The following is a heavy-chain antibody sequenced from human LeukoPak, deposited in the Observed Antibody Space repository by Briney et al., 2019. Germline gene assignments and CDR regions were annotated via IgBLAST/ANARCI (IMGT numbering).Heavy chain of an antibody. V-gene: IGHV3-48*03. CDR3: AREVEGIDY. CDR1: GFTFSSYE. D-gene: IGHD2-15*01. Sequence: GGSLRLSCAASGFTFSSYEMNWVRQAPGKGLEWVSYISSSGSTIYYADSVEGRFTISRDNAKNSLYLQMNSLRAEDTAVYYCAREVEGIDYWGQGTLVTVSS. CDR2: ISSSGSTI. J-gene: IGHJ4*02.